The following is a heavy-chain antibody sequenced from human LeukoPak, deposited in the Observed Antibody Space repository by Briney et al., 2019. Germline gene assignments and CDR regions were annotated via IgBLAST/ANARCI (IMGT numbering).Heavy chain of an antibody. CDR3: ARHGSITMVRGRLRYYYMDV. Sequence: GGSLRLSCAASGFTVSSNYMSWVRQAPGKGLEWVSVIYSGSSTYYADSVKGRFTISRDNSKNTLYLQMNSLRAEDTAVYYCARHGSITMVRGRLRYYYMDVWGKGTTVTVSS. V-gene: IGHV3-53*01. D-gene: IGHD3-10*01. CDR2: IYSGSST. CDR1: GFTVSSNY. J-gene: IGHJ6*03.